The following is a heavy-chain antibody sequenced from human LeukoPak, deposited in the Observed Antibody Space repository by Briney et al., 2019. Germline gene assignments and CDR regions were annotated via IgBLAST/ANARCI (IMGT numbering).Heavy chain of an antibody. D-gene: IGHD3-22*01. CDR1: GFTFSTYG. CDR3: ARAYYSDITDYPYIGY. V-gene: IGHV3-33*01. CDR2: IRYDGNNK. Sequence: PGGSLRLSCAASGFTFSTYGMHWVRQAPGKGLEWVAVIRYDGNNKFYVDSVRGRFTTSRDNSKNTLYLQMNSLRAEDTAVYYCARAYYSDITDYPYIGYWGQGVLVTVCS. J-gene: IGHJ4*02.